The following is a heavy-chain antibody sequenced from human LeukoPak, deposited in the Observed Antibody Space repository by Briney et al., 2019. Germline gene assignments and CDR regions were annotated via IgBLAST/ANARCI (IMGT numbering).Heavy chain of an antibody. J-gene: IGHJ5*02. CDR3: ARVLDYDDLNWFDP. CDR2: ISAYNGNT. V-gene: IGHV1-18*04. CDR1: GYTFTSYG. D-gene: IGHD4-17*01. Sequence: GASVKVSCKASGYTFTSYGISWVRQAPGQGLEWMGWISAYNGNTNYAQKLQGRVTMTTDTSTSTAYMELRSLRSDDTAVYYCARVLDYDDLNWFDPWGQGTLVTVSS.